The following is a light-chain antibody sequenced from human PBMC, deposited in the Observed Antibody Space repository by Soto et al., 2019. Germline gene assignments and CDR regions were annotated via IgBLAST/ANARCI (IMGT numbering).Light chain of an antibody. CDR3: AAWDDSLSGLV. V-gene: IGLV1-47*01. J-gene: IGLJ1*01. CDR2: RNN. Sequence: QSALTQPPSASGTPGQRVTMSCSGSSSNVGNHYVYWYQQLPGTAPKLLIYRNNHRPSGVPDRFSGSKSGTSASLAISGLRSEDEVDYYCAAWDDSLSGLVFGTGTKVTVL. CDR1: SSNVGNHY.